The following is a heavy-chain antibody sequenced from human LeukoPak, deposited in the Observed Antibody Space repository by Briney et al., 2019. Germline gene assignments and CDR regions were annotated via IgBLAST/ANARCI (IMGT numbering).Heavy chain of an antibody. CDR3: ARDNGPRNYYGSGSYYNWFDP. J-gene: IGHJ5*02. CDR1: GFTFSSYA. D-gene: IGHD3-10*01. V-gene: IGHV3-30-3*01. CDR2: ISYDGSDK. Sequence: PGGSLRLSCAASGFTFSSYAMHGVRQAPGKGLEWVAVISYDGSDKYYADSVKGRFTISRDNSKNTLYLQMNSLRAEDTAVYYCARDNGPRNYYGSGSYYNWFDPWGQGTLVTVSS.